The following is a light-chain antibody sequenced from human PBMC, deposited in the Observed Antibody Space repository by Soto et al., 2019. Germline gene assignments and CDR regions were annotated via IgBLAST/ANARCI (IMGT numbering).Light chain of an antibody. CDR2: LGS. CDR3: QHYNSYSEA. V-gene: IGKV2-28*01. CDR1: QSLLHTSGDNY. Sequence: DIVMTQSPLSLSVTPGEPASISCRSSQSLLHTSGDNYLDWYLQRPGQSPQLLIYLGSKRASGVSDRFSGSGSGTEFTLTISSLQPDDFATYYCQHYNSYSEAFGQGTKVDIK. J-gene: IGKJ1*01.